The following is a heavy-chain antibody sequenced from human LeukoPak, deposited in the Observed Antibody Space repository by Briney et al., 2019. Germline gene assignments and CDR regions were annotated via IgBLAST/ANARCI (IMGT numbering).Heavy chain of an antibody. V-gene: IGHV4-4*02. D-gene: IGHD3-22*01. Sequence: PSGTLSLTCAVSGGSISSTNWWSWVRQPPGKGLEWVGEIFHSGTTNYNPSLKSRVTISVDTSKNQFSLKLSSVTAADTAVYYCAGGAVPTYYYDSSGWYYFDYWGQGTLVTVSS. CDR3: AGGAVPTYYYDSSGWYYFDY. CDR2: IFHSGTT. CDR1: GGSISSTNW. J-gene: IGHJ4*02.